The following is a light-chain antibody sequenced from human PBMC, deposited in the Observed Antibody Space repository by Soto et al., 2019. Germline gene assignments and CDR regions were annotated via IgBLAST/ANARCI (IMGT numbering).Light chain of an antibody. Sequence: EIVLTQSPGTLSLSPGERATLSCRAIQSVSSSYLAWYQQKPGQAPRLLIYGASIRATGIPDRFSGSGSGTEFTLTIRRLEPEDFAVYYCHQYGSSPPITFGQGTRLEIK. V-gene: IGKV3-20*01. CDR2: GAS. CDR3: HQYGSSPPIT. CDR1: QSVSSSY. J-gene: IGKJ5*01.